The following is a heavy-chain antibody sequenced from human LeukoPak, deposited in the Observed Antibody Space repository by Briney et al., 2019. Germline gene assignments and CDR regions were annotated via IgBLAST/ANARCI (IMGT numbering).Heavy chain of an antibody. Sequence: GESLKIPCKGSGYRLTSYWIGWVRQMPGKGLEGMGIIYPGDSDTRYNQSVQGQVTILADKCISTAYLQWSSLKASDTAMYYCARLASITMVRGARDKNAFDIWGQGTMVTVSS. CDR1: GYRLTSYW. CDR3: ARLASITMVRGARDKNAFDI. CDR2: IYPGDSDT. D-gene: IGHD3-10*01. J-gene: IGHJ3*02. V-gene: IGHV5-51*01.